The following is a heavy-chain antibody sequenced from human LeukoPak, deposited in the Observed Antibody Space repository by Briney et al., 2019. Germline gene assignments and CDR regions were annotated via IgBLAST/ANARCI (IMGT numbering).Heavy chain of an antibody. CDR1: GYTFTSYG. CDR3: ASFSGYDFVPFDY. CDR2: ISAYNGNT. V-gene: IGHV1-18*01. J-gene: IGHJ4*02. D-gene: IGHD5-12*01. Sequence: ASVKVSCKASGYTFTSYGISWVRQAPGQRLEWMGWISAYNGNTNYAQKLQGRVTMTTDTSTSTAYMELRSLRSEDTAMYYCASFSGYDFVPFDYWGQGTLVTVSS.